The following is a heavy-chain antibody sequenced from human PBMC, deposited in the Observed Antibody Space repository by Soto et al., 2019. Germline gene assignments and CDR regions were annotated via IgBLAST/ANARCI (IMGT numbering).Heavy chain of an antibody. CDR2: ITPFSGDV. D-gene: IGHD3-16*01. V-gene: IGHV1-45*02. CDR3: ASGGAGSGPFTWELPDH. J-gene: IGHJ4*02. Sequence: SVKVACKALGNTFTYRYLHWVRQAPGQALEWMGWITPFSGDVHYAQRFQERVTITRDRSINTAYMQMSSLRSEDTAMYFCASGGAGSGPFTWELPDHWGQGTLVTVSS. CDR1: GNTFTYRY.